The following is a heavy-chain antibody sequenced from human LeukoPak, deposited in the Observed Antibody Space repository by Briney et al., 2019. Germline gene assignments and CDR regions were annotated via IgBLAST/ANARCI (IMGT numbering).Heavy chain of an antibody. J-gene: IGHJ6*03. CDR3: ARDQGSGSLVPAAMKDYYYYYMDV. CDR1: GFTFSSYA. CDR2: ISGSGGST. Sequence: PGGSLRLSCAASGFTFSSYAMSWVRQAPGKGLEWVSAISGSGGSTYYADSVKGRFTISRDNSKNTLYLQMNSLRAEDTAVYYCARDQGSGSLVPAAMKDYYYYYMDVWGKGTTVTISS. D-gene: IGHD2-2*01. V-gene: IGHV3-23*01.